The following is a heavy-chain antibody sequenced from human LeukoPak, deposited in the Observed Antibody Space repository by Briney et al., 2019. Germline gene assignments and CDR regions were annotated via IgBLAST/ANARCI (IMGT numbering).Heavy chain of an antibody. D-gene: IGHD2-15*01. J-gene: IGHJ4*02. CDR2: IYSSGNT. CDR3: AREVVIAATYDY. V-gene: IGHV4-38-2*02. CDR1: GYSISSGYY. Sequence: SETLSLTCTVSGYSISSGYYWGWIRPPPGKGLEWIGRIYSSGNTNYNPSLKSRVTMSVDTSKNQFSLKLSSVTAADTAVYYCAREVVIAATYDYWGQGTLVTVSS.